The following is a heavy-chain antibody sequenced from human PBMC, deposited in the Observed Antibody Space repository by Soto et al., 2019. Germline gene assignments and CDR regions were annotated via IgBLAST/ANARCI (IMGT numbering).Heavy chain of an antibody. CDR2: IYYSGST. V-gene: IGHV4-59*12. CDR1: GGSISSYY. Sequence: SETLSLTCTVSGGSISSYYWSWIRQPPGKGLEWIGYIYYSGSTNYNPSLKSRVTISVDTSKNQFSLKLSSVTAADTAVYYCARDSINLVVTTYYYGMDVWGQGTTVTVSS. J-gene: IGHJ6*02. D-gene: IGHD2-21*02. CDR3: ARDSINLVVTTYYYGMDV.